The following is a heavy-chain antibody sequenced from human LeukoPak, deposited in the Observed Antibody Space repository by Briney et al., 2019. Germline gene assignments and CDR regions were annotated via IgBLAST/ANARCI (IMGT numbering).Heavy chain of an antibody. V-gene: IGHV3-20*04. D-gene: IGHD5-18*01. CDR2: INWNGGST. CDR1: GFTFDDYG. J-gene: IGHJ4*02. Sequence: PGGSLRLSCAASGFTFDDYGMSWVRQAPGKGLEWVSGINWNGGSTGYADSVKGRFTISRDNAKNSLYLQMNSLRAEDTALYYCAREGGERRGYSYGYGFDYWGRGTLVTVSS. CDR3: AREGGERRGYSYGYGFDY.